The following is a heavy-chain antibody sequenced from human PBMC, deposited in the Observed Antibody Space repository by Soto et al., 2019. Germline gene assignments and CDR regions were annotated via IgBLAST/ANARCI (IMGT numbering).Heavy chain of an antibody. J-gene: IGHJ5*02. CDR3: AKDGNKQSFDP. V-gene: IGHV3-23*01. D-gene: IGHD2-15*01. CDR2: ISGSGGST. Sequence: LSCAASGFTFSSYAMSWVRQAPGKGLEWVSTISGSGGSTYYADSVKGRFTISRDNSKNTLYLQMNSLRAEDTAVYYCAKDGNKQSFDPWGQGTLVTVSS. CDR1: GFTFSSYA.